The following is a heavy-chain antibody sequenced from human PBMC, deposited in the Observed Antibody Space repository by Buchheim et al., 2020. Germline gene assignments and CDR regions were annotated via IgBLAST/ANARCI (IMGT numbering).Heavy chain of an antibody. CDR1: GDSVSSNSTS. CDR3: ARQRDQFDP. CDR2: TYYASEWHS. Sequence: QVKLQQSGPGLLKPSQTLSLTCAISGDSVSSNSTSWNWIRQSPSRGLEWLARTYYASEWHSDYAAPVKSRITVNADTSKNQFSLQLNSVTPEDTAVYYCARQRDQFDPWGQGT. J-gene: IGHJ5*02. V-gene: IGHV6-1*01.